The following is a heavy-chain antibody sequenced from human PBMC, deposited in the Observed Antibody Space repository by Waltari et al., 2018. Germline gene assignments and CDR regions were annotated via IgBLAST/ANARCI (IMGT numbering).Heavy chain of an antibody. D-gene: IGHD3-10*01. V-gene: IGHV3-13*01. CDR1: GFTFSSYD. J-gene: IGHJ4*02. CDR3: ARGSRSGTYEGGVDY. Sequence: EVQLVESGGGLVQSGGSLRLSCAASGFTFSSYDMHWVRQATGKGLEWVSAIGTAGDTYYPGSVKGRFTISRENAKDSLYLQMNSLRAGDTAVYYCARGSRSGTYEGGVDYWGQGTLVTVSS. CDR2: IGTAGDT.